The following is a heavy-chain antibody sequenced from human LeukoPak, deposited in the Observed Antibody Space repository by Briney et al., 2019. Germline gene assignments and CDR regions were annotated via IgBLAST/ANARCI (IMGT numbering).Heavy chain of an antibody. D-gene: IGHD3-10*01. CDR3: ARDSGTTGEVKFDP. Sequence: SETLSLNCAVYGGSFSGYYWSWIRQPPGKGLEWIGEIDHSGSTNYNPSLKSRVTISVDTSKNQFSLKLSSVTAADTAVYYCARDSGTTGEVKFDPWGQGTLVTVSS. V-gene: IGHV4-34*01. CDR1: GGSFSGYY. J-gene: IGHJ5*02. CDR2: IDHSGST.